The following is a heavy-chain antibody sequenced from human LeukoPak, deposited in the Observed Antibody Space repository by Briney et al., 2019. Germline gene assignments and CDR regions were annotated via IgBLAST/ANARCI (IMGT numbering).Heavy chain of an antibody. V-gene: IGHV3-11*01. CDR2: ISSSGSTI. D-gene: IGHD6-13*01. Sequence: GGSLRLSCAASGFTFSDYYMSWIRQAPGKGLEWVSYISSSGSTIYYADSVKGRFTISRDNAKNSLYLQMNSLRAEDTAVYYCARDCIAAAGQDAFDIWGQGTMVTVSS. J-gene: IGHJ3*02. CDR3: ARDCIAAAGQDAFDI. CDR1: GFTFSDYY.